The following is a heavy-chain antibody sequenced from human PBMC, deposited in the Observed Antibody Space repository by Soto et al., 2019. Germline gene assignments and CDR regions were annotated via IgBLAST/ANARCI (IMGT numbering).Heavy chain of an antibody. CDR2: ISFSGDYI. Sequence: PGGSLRLSCAVSGFPLEKYGMNWVRQAPGKGLEWVSSISFSGDYIYYADSVKGRFTISRDNAENSVYLQMSSLRGEDTAMYYCARYSGWYSYNWFDPWGQGTLVTVSS. CDR3: ARYSGWYSYNWFDP. V-gene: IGHV3-21*06. D-gene: IGHD6-19*01. CDR1: GFPLEKYG. J-gene: IGHJ5*02.